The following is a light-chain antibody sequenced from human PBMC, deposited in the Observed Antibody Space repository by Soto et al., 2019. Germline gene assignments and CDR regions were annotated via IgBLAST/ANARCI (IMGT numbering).Light chain of an antibody. J-gene: IGKJ1*01. CDR2: GSS. Sequence: EIVLTQSPGTLSLSPGERATLSCRASQSVSGSYLAWYQQKPGQAPRLLIYGSSSRATGIPDRFSGSGSGTVFTLTISRLEPEDSAVYYCQQYGSSAWTFGQGTKVEIK. CDR3: QQYGSSAWT. V-gene: IGKV3-20*01. CDR1: QSVSGSY.